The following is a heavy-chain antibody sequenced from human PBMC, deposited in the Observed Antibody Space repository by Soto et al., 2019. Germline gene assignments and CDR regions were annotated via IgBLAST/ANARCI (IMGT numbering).Heavy chain of an antibody. V-gene: IGHV3-15*01. Sequence: EVQLVESGGGLVKPGGSLRLSCAASGFTFSNAWMSWVRQAPGKGLEWVGRIKSKTDGGTTDYAAPVKGRFTISRDDSKNTLYLQMNSLKTEDTAVYYCTTDFFSLAATYRLLVAATPEFDYWGQGTLVTVSS. CDR3: TTDFFSLAATYRLLVAATPEFDY. CDR1: GFTFSNAW. CDR2: IKSKTDGGTT. D-gene: IGHD2-15*01. J-gene: IGHJ4*02.